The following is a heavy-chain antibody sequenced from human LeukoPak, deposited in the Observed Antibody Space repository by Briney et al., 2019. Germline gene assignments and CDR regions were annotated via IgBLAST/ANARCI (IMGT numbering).Heavy chain of an antibody. CDR3: ATGVHGIAAAGDYYFDY. Sequence: SETLSLTCTVSGGSISSSSYYWGWIRQPPGKGLEWIGYIYYSGSTNYNPSLTSRVTISVDTSKNQFSLKLTSVTAADTAVYYCATGVHGIAAAGDYYFDYWGQGTLVTVSS. V-gene: IGHV4-61*05. CDR1: GGSISSSSYY. J-gene: IGHJ4*02. D-gene: IGHD6-13*01. CDR2: IYYSGST.